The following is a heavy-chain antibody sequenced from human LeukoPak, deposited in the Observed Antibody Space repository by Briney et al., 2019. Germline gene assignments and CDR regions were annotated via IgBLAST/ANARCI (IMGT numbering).Heavy chain of an antibody. V-gene: IGHV3-23*01. J-gene: IGHJ4*02. CDR2: ISGTGDSI. CDR1: GFTFSSYV. CDR3: AKDPRGGYSGSWYFDY. D-gene: IGHD5-12*01. Sequence: GGSLRLSCSASGFTFSSYVLSWVRQAPGKGLESVSAISGTGDSIYYADSVKGRFTISRDNSKNTLYLQMNSLTAEDTAVYYCAKDPRGGYSGSWYFDYWGQGTLVTVSS.